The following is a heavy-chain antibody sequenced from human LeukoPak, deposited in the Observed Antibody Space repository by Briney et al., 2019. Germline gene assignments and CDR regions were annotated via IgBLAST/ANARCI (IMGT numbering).Heavy chain of an antibody. D-gene: IGHD1-1*01. Sequence: GGSLRLSCAVSGFIFNTNGMNWVRQSPGKGLEWLATIAGGDESTYYADSVKGRFAISRDNSKNTVFLHMNSLRVEDTAVYYCARGVYWSLDYWGQGTPVTVSS. CDR3: ARGVYWSLDY. J-gene: IGHJ4*02. CDR1: GFIFNTNG. CDR2: IAGGDEST. V-gene: IGHV3-23*01.